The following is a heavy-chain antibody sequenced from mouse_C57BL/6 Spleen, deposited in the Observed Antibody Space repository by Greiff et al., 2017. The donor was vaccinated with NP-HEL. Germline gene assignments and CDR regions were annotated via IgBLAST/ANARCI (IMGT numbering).Heavy chain of an antibody. D-gene: IGHD2-3*01. Sequence: QVQLKQSGAELVRPGTSVKVSCKASGYAFTNYLIEWVKQRPGQGLEWIGVINPGSGGTNYNEKFKGKATLTADKSSSTAYMQLSSLTSEDSAVYFCARWADGPKYYFDYWGQGTTLTVSS. CDR1: GYAFTNYL. CDR2: INPGSGGT. V-gene: IGHV1-54*01. J-gene: IGHJ2*01. CDR3: ARWADGPKYYFDY.